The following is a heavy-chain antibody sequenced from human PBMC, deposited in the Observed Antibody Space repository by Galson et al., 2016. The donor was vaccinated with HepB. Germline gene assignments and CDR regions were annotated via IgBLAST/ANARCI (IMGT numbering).Heavy chain of an antibody. V-gene: IGHV1-46*01. CDR3: ARDNGYSYGYWDY. CDR1: GYTFINYF. J-gene: IGHJ4*02. Sequence: SVKVSCKASGYTFINYFLHWVRQAPGQGPEWMGIINPSSGGSANFAQKFQGRVSMTSDRSTSTVSMELSSLRSEDTAVYYCARDNGYSYGYWDYWGQGTLVTVSS. D-gene: IGHD5-18*01. CDR2: INPSSGGSA.